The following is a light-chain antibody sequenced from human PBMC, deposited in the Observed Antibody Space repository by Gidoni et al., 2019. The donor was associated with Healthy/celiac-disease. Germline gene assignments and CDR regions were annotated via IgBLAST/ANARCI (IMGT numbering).Light chain of an antibody. CDR3: MQALQTPLT. V-gene: IGKV2-28*01. CDR2: LGS. CDR1: QSPLHSNGYNY. Sequence: DFVMTQSPLSLPVTPGEPASISCRSSQSPLHSNGYNYLDWYLQKPGQSPQLLIYLGSNRASGVPDRFSGSGSGTDFTLKISRVEAEDVGVYYCMQALQTPLTFGGGTKVEIK. J-gene: IGKJ4*01.